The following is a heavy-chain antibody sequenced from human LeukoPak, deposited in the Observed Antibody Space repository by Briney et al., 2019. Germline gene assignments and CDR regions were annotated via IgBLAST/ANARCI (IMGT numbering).Heavy chain of an antibody. CDR1: GYTFTGYY. Sequence: ASVKVSCKASGYTFTGYYMHRVRQAPGQGLEWMGWINPNSGGTNYAQKFQGRVTMTRDTSISTAYMELSRLRSDDTAVYYCARGGVVPAVTKDNWFDPWGQGTLVTVSS. CDR2: INPNSGGT. J-gene: IGHJ5*02. CDR3: ARGGVVPAVTKDNWFDP. D-gene: IGHD2-2*01. V-gene: IGHV1-2*02.